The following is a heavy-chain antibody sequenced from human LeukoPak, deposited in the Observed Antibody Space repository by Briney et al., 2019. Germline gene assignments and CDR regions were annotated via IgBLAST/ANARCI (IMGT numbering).Heavy chain of an antibody. D-gene: IGHD7-27*01. Sequence: ASVKVSCKASGYTFTSYDINWVRQATGQGLEWMGWMNPNSGNTGYAQKFQGRVTMTRNTSISTAYMELSSLRSEDTAVYYCARSTNPGPQLGSLFMYYYYGMDVWGQGTTVTVSS. CDR1: GYTFTSYD. CDR3: ARSTNPGPQLGSLFMYYYYGMDV. CDR2: MNPNSGNT. V-gene: IGHV1-8*01. J-gene: IGHJ6*02.